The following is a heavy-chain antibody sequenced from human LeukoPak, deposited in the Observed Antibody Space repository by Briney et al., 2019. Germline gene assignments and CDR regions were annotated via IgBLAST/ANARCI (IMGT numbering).Heavy chain of an antibody. D-gene: IGHD4-17*01. CDR2: ISYDGSNK. V-gene: IGHV3-30*14. Sequence: SGGSLRLSCAASGFTFSSYAMHWVRQAPGKGLEWVAVISYDGSNKYYADSVKGRFTISRDNSKNTLYLQMNSLRDEDTAVYFCARATTTRTRFDYWGQGTLVTVSS. J-gene: IGHJ4*02. CDR3: ARATTTRTRFDY. CDR1: GFTFSSYA.